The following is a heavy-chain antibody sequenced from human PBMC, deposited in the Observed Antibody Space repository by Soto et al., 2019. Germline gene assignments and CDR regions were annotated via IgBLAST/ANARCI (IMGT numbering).Heavy chain of an antibody. J-gene: IGHJ6*03. Sequence: VQLVESGGGLAQPGGSRRLSCAASGFTFSSDAMDWVRQAPGKGLEYVSGISSNGIGTYYASSVKGRFTISRDNSRDTVYLQMDSLRPEDMAVYYCARRARADYYYMDVWGKGTTVTVS. CDR3: ARRARADYYYMDV. CDR2: ISSNGIGT. V-gene: IGHV3-64*01. CDR1: GFTFSSDA. D-gene: IGHD6-6*01.